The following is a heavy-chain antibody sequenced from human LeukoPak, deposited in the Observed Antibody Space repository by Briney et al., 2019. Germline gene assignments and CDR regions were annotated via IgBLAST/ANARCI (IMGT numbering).Heavy chain of an antibody. CDR1: GYTFTGYY. D-gene: IGHD3-22*01. J-gene: IGHJ4*02. Sequence: GASVKVSCKASGYTFTGYYMHWVRQAPGQGLEWMGRINPNSGGTNYAQKFQGRVTMTRDTSISTAYMELSRLRSDDTAVYYCARRVGYDSSGYYYVSTGSLVYWGQGTLVTVSS. CDR3: ARRVGYDSSGYYYVSTGSLVY. V-gene: IGHV1-2*06. CDR2: INPNSGGT.